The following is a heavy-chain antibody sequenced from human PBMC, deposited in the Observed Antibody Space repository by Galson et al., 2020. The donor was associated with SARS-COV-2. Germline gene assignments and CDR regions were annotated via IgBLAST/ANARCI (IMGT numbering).Heavy chain of an antibody. CDR2: ISSSSSTI. V-gene: IGHV3-48*01. Sequence: GGSLRLSCAASGFTFSSYSMNWVRQAPGKGLEWVSYISSSSSTIYYADSVKGRFTISRATAKNSLYLQMNSLRAEDTAVYYCARDYVGDIVVVPAAMWDIYYYYGMDVWGQGTTVTVSS. D-gene: IGHD2-2*01. CDR1: GFTFSSYS. J-gene: IGHJ6*02. CDR3: ARDYVGDIVVVPAAMWDIYYYYGMDV.